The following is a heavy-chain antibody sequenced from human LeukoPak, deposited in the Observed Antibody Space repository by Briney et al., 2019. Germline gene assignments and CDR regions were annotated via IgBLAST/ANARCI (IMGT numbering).Heavy chain of an antibody. CDR2: ISAYNGNT. CDR1: GYTFTSYG. V-gene: IGHV1-18*01. J-gene: IGHJ4*02. Sequence: GASVKVSCKASGYTFTSYGISWVRQAPGQGLEWMGWISAYNGNTNYAQKLQGRVTMTTDTSTSTAYMELRSLRSDDTAVYYCARRIPNYYSSGYPDYWGQGTLVTVSS. CDR3: ARRIPNYYSSGYPDY. D-gene: IGHD3-22*01.